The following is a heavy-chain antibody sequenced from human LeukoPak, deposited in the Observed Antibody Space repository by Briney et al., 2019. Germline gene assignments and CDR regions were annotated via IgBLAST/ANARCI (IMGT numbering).Heavy chain of an antibody. CDR2: INHSGST. CDR3: ARWGDSGKIDY. J-gene: IGHJ4*02. Sequence: SETLSLTCAVYGGSFSGYYWSWIRQPPGKGLEWIGEINHSGSTNYNPSLKSRVTISVDTSKNQFSLQLNSVTPEDTAVYYCARWGDSGKIDYWGQGTLVTVSS. CDR1: GGSFSGYY. D-gene: IGHD1-26*01. V-gene: IGHV4-34*01.